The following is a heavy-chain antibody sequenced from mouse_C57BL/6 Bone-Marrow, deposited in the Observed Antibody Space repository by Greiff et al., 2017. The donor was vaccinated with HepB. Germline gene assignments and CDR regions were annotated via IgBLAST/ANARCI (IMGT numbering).Heavy chain of an antibody. CDR3: ARPSYYYGSPWFAY. V-gene: IGHV1-61*01. Sequence: VQLQQPGAELVRPGSSVKLSCKASGYTFTSYWMDWVKQRPGQGLEWIGNIYPSDSETHYNQKFKDKATLTVDKSSSTAYMQLSSLTSEDSAVYYCARPSYYYGSPWFAYWGQGTLVTVSA. CDR1: GYTFTSYW. CDR2: IYPSDSET. D-gene: IGHD1-1*01. J-gene: IGHJ3*01.